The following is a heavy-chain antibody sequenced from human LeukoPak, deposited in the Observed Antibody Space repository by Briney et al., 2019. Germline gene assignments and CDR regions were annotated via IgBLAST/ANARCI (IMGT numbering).Heavy chain of an antibody. CDR1: GGSFSGYY. CDR3: ARRNIVPAAIPRSGRPFDI. V-gene: IGHV4-34*01. CDR2: INHSGST. J-gene: IGHJ3*02. Sequence: SETLSLTCAVYGGSFSGYYWSWIRQPPGKGLEWIGEINHSGSTNYNPSLKSRVTISVDTSKNQFSLKLSSVTAADTAVYYCARRNIVPAAIPRSGRPFDIWGQGTMVTASS. D-gene: IGHD2-2*01.